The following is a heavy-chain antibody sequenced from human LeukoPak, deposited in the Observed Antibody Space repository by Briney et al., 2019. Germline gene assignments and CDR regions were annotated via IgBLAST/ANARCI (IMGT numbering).Heavy chain of an antibody. CDR1: GFTLSSYG. J-gene: IGHJ5*02. CDR3: ARELAVGGTWFDP. V-gene: IGHV3-30*02. CDR2: IRYDGSNK. Sequence: GGSLRLSCAASGFTLSSYGMHWVRQAPGKGLEWVAFIRYDGSNKYYADSVKGRFTISRDNSKNTLYLQMNSLRAEDTAVYYCARELAVGGTWFDPWGQGTLVTVSS. D-gene: IGHD6-19*01.